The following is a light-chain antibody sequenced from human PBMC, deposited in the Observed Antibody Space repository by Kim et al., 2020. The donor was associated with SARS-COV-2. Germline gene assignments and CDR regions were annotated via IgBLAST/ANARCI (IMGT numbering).Light chain of an antibody. CDR1: QSISIY. CDR2: AAS. Sequence: ASVGDRVTITCRASQSISIYLNWYQQKPGKAPKLLIYAASSLQSGVPSSFSGSGSGTDFTLTISSLQPEDFATYYCQQSYSTPRTFCQGTKVDIK. CDR3: QQSYSTPRT. V-gene: IGKV1-39*01. J-gene: IGKJ1*01.